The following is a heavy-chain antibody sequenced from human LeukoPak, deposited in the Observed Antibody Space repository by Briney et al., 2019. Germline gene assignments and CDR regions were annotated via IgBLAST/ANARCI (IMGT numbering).Heavy chain of an antibody. V-gene: IGHV3-23*01. D-gene: IGHD3-10*01. CDR2: ISGSGGST. Sequence: PGGSLRLSCAASGFTFSSYAMSWVRQAPGKGLEWVSGISGSGGSTYYADSVKGRFTISRDNSKYTLYLQMNSLRAEDTAVYYCAKVSPRESRGISMVRGVIKPRGYFDYWGQGTLVTVSS. J-gene: IGHJ4*02. CDR3: AKVSPRESRGISMVRGVIKPRGYFDY. CDR1: GFTFSSYA.